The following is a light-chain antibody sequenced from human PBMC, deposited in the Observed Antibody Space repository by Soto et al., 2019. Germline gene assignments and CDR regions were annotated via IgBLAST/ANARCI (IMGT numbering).Light chain of an antibody. CDR2: WAS. V-gene: IGKV4-1*01. J-gene: IGKJ2*01. Sequence: DIVMTQSPDSLAVSLGERATINCKSSQSVLYSSNNKNYLAWYQQKPGQPPKLLIYWASTRESGVPDRFSGSGSRTDFTLTISSLQAQDVAFYYCQQYYTSPQTFGQGTKLQIK. CDR1: QSVLYSSNNKNY. CDR3: QQYYTSPQT.